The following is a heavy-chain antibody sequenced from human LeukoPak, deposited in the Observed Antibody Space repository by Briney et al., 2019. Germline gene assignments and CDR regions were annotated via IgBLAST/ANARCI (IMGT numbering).Heavy chain of an antibody. CDR3: AKDSAAATFDY. V-gene: IGHV3-74*01. CDR2: INTDGSST. D-gene: IGHD6-13*01. CDR1: GFTFSSYW. J-gene: IGHJ4*02. Sequence: GSLRLSCAASGFTFSSYWMHWVRQAPGKGLVWVSRINTDGSSTSYADSVKGRFTISRDNAKNTLYLQMNSLRAEDTAVYYCAKDSAAATFDYWGQGTLVTVSS.